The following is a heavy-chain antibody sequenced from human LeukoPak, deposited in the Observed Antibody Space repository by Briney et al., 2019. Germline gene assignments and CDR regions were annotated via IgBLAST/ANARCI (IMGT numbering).Heavy chain of an antibody. D-gene: IGHD3-16*01. V-gene: IGHV4-59*08. J-gene: IGHJ4*02. Sequence: SESLSLTCIVSGGSISSHYWSWIRQPPGKGLEWIGYIYYSGSTNYNPSLKSRVTISVDTSKNQFSLKLSSVTAADTAVYYCARRLGIGGRYDFDYWGQGTLVTVSS. CDR3: ARRLGIGGRYDFDY. CDR2: IYYSGST. CDR1: GGSISSHY.